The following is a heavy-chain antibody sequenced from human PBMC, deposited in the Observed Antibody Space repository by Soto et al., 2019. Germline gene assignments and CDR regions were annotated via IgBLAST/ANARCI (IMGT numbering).Heavy chain of an antibody. CDR3: AKVPPYYYDSSGYAPGWFDP. V-gene: IGHV3-23*01. D-gene: IGHD3-22*01. CDR2: ISGSGGST. CDR1: GFTFSSYA. J-gene: IGHJ5*02. Sequence: GGSLRLSCAASGFTFSSYAMGWVRQAPGKGLEWVSAISGSGGSTYYADSVKGRFTISRDNSKNTLYLQMNSLRAEDTAVYYCAKVPPYYYDSSGYAPGWFDPWGQGTLVTVSS.